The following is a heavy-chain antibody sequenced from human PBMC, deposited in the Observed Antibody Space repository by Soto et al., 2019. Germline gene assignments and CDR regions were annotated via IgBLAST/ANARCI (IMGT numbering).Heavy chain of an antibody. V-gene: IGHV3-7*05. Sequence: EVQLVESGGGLVQPGGSLRLSCVVSGFRLRDYWMTWVRQAPGKGLEWVATIKQDASETYYVDSVKGRCTISRDNAKNSLDLQMNSLTTEDTAVYYCARETSVDADWGQGTLVTVSS. CDR1: GFRLRDYW. D-gene: IGHD2-2*01. CDR3: ARETSVDAD. CDR2: IKQDASET. J-gene: IGHJ4*02.